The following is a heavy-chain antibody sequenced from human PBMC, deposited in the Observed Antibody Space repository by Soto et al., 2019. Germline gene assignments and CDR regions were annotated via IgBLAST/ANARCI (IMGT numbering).Heavy chain of an antibody. Sequence: PGGSLRLSCAASGFTFSSYSMNWVRQAPGKGQEWVSYISSSSSTIYYADSVKGRFTISRDNAKNSLYLQMNSLRAEDMAVYYCARGHTVTSSLFDPWGQGTLVTVSS. D-gene: IGHD4-4*01. CDR1: GFTFSSYS. CDR2: ISSSSSTI. V-gene: IGHV3-48*01. J-gene: IGHJ5*02. CDR3: ARGHTVTSSLFDP.